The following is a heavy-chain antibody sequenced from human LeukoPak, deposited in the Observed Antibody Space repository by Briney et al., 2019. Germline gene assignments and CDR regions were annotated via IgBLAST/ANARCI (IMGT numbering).Heavy chain of an antibody. J-gene: IGHJ5*02. V-gene: IGHV1-69*05. CDR2: IIPIFGTA. CDR3: ARDSSSSLPPNWFDP. Sequence: SVKVSCKASGGTFSSYAISWVRQAPGQGLEWMGGIIPIFGTANYAQKFQGRVTMTRDTSTSTVYMELSSLRSEDTAVYYCARDSSSSLPPNWFDPWGQGTLVTVSS. CDR1: GGTFSSYA. D-gene: IGHD6-6*01.